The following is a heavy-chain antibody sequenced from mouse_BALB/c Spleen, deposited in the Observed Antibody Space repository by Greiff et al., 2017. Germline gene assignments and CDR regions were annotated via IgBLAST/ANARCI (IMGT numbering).Heavy chain of an antibody. V-gene: IGHV5-4*02. J-gene: IGHJ4*01. CDR1: GFTFSDYY. CDR3: ARSLITTVVAPYAMDY. Sequence: EVQLQESGGGLVKPGGSLKLSCAASGFTFSDYYMYWVRQTPEKRLEWVATISDGGSYTYYPDSVKGRFTISRDNAKNNLYLQMSSLKSEDTAMYYCARSLITTVVAPYAMDYWGQGTSVTVSS. D-gene: IGHD1-1*01. CDR2: ISDGGSYT.